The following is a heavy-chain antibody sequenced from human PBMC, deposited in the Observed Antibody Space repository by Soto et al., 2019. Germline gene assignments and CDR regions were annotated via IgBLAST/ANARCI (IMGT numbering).Heavy chain of an antibody. CDR1: GFTFSSYS. CDR3: ARDGGDGMDD. D-gene: IGHD3-10*01. J-gene: IGHJ6*02. CDR2: ISSSSSYI. V-gene: IGHV3-21*01. Sequence: EVQLVESGGGLVKPGGSLRLSCAASGFTFSSYSMNWVRQAPGKGLEWVSSISSSSSYIYYADSVKGRFTISRDNAKNSLYMQMNSLRAEDTAVYYCARDGGDGMDDWGQGTTVTVSS.